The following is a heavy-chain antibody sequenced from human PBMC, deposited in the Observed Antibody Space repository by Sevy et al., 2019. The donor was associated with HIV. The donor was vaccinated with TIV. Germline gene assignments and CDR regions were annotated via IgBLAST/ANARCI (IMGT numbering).Heavy chain of an antibody. V-gene: IGHV4-39*01. CDR1: GGSVSSSSHY. J-gene: IGHJ3*01. CDR3: ARTPPFDAFDL. Sequence: SETLSLTCTVSGGSVSSSSHYWGWIRQPPGKGLEWIGSIYYGGSTHFHPSLRSRGTIFVDTSKNQVSLKLSSVTAADTAVYFCARTPPFDAFDLWGQGTVVTVSS. CDR2: IYYGGST.